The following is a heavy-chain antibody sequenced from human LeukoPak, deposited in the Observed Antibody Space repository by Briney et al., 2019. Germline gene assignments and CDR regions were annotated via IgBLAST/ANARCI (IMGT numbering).Heavy chain of an antibody. D-gene: IGHD3-22*01. CDR3: AKDKEVITPYYGMDV. V-gene: IGHV3-23*01. J-gene: IGHJ6*02. Sequence: GGSLRLSCAASGFTFSSYAMSWVRQAPGKGLEGVSAISGSGGSTYYADSVKGRFTISRDNSKNTLYLQMNSLRAEDTAVYYCAKDKEVITPYYGMDVWGQGTTVTVSS. CDR1: GFTFSSYA. CDR2: ISGSGGST.